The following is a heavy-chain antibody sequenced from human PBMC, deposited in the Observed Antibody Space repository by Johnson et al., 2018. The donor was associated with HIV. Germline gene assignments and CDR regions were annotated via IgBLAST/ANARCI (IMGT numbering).Heavy chain of an antibody. CDR1: GFTFSSYV. Sequence: VQLVESGGGLVQSGGSLRLSCAASGFTFSSYVMSWVRQAPGKGLEWGSSVTGSGGSTYYADSVKGRFTISRENAKNSLYLQMNSLRARDTAVYYCARTNAFDIWGQGTMVTVSS. D-gene: IGHD1/OR15-1a*01. J-gene: IGHJ3*02. CDR3: ARTNAFDI. CDR2: VTGSGGST. V-gene: IGHV3-23*04.